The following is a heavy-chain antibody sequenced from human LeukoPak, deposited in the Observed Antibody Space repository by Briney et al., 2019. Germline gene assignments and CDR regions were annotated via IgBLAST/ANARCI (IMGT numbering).Heavy chain of an antibody. J-gene: IGHJ6*03. CDR2: IYPGDSDT. D-gene: IGHD2-2*01. Sequence: GESLQISCKGSGYSFTSYWIGWVRQMPGKGLEWMGIIYPGDSDTRYSPSFQGQVTISADKSISTAYLQWSSLKASDTAMYYCARLGGSSTSIPYYYYYYMDVWGKGTTVTVSS. V-gene: IGHV5-51*01. CDR3: ARLGGSSTSIPYYYYYYMDV. CDR1: GYSFTSYW.